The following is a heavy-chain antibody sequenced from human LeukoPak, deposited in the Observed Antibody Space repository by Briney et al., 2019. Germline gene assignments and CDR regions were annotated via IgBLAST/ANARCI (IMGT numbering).Heavy chain of an antibody. CDR3: ARDLGSSGWYAFDY. V-gene: IGHV3-64*01. D-gene: IGHD6-19*01. CDR1: GFTFSSYA. CDR2: ISSNGGST. J-gene: IGHJ4*02. Sequence: PGGSLRLSCAASGFTFSSYAMHWVRQAPGKGLEYVSAISSNGGSTYYANSVKGRFTISRDNSKNTLYLQMGSLRAEDMAVYYCARDLGSSGWYAFDYWGQGTLVTVSS.